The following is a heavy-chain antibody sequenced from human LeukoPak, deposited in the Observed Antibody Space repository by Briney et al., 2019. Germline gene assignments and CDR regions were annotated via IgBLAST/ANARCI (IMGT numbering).Heavy chain of an antibody. D-gene: IGHD6-25*01. J-gene: IGHJ4*02. CDR3: ARSSGGY. Sequence: KPSETLSLTRAVYGRSFSGYYWSWIRQPPGKGLEWIGEINHSGSTNYNPSLKSRVTISVDTSKNQFSLKLSSVTAADTAVYYCARSSGGYWGQGTLVTVSS. V-gene: IGHV4-34*01. CDR2: INHSGST. CDR1: GRSFSGYY.